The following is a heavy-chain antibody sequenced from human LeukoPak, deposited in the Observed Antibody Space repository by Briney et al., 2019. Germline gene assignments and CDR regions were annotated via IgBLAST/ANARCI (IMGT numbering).Heavy chain of an antibody. J-gene: IGHJ4*02. CDR1: GYTLTELS. D-gene: IGHD3-10*01. Sequence: ASVKVSCKVSGYTLTELSMHWGRQAPGKGLEWMGGFDPEDGETIYAQKFQGRVTMTEDTSTDTAYMELSSLRSEDTAVYYCATGRITMVRGALKYFDYWGQGTLVTVSS. V-gene: IGHV1-24*01. CDR3: ATGRITMVRGALKYFDY. CDR2: FDPEDGET.